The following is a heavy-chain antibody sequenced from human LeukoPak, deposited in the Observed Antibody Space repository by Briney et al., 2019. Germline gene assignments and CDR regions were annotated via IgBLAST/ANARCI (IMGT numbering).Heavy chain of an antibody. J-gene: IGHJ4*02. CDR1: GITFSSYA. V-gene: IGHV3-30-3*01. CDR3: AREAYNAIYFDY. Sequence: GALRLSCAASGITFSSYAMHWVRQAPGKGLEWVAVISYDGSNKYYADSVKGRFTISRAKNTLYLQMNSLRAEDTAVYYCAREAYNAIYFDYWGQGTLVTVSS. CDR2: ISYDGSNK. D-gene: IGHD1-1*01.